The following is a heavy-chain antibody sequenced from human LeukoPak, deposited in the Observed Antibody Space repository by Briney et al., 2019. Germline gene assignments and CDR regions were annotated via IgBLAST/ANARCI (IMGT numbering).Heavy chain of an antibody. Sequence: SETLSLTCTVSGGSISSYYWSWIRRPPGKGLEWIGYIYYSGSTNYNPSLSSRVTISVDTSKNQFSLKLTSVTAADTAVYYCARDDYGYTSDYWGQGTLVTVSS. CDR2: IYYSGST. CDR1: GGSISSYY. CDR3: ARDDYGYTSDY. V-gene: IGHV4-59*01. D-gene: IGHD4/OR15-4a*01. J-gene: IGHJ4*02.